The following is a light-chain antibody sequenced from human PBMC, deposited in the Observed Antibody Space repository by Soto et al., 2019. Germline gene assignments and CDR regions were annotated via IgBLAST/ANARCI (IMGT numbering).Light chain of an antibody. CDR2: DAS. CDR3: QHCNSYPYT. J-gene: IGKJ2*01. Sequence: DIPMTQSPSTLSASVGDRVTITCRASQSISAWLAWYQQKPGKAPKLLIYDASTLEVGVPSRFSGSGSGTEFTLSISSLQADDFASYYCQHCNSYPYTFGQGTKLDI. V-gene: IGKV1-5*01. CDR1: QSISAW.